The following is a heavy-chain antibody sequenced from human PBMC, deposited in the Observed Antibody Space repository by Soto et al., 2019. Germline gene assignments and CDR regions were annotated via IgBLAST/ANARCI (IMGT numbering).Heavy chain of an antibody. D-gene: IGHD5-18*01. J-gene: IGHJ4*02. V-gene: IGHV5-10-1*01. CDR2: IDPSDSQT. Sequence: GEALKLSCKGSGYSFARYWITWVRQEPGKGLEWMGRIDPSDSQTYYSPSFRGHVTISVTKSITTVFLQWSSLRAPDTAMYYCAIQIYDTDTGPNSQYYLHSWGQGTPVPVSS. CDR1: GYSFARYW. CDR3: AIQIYDTDTGPNSQYYLHS.